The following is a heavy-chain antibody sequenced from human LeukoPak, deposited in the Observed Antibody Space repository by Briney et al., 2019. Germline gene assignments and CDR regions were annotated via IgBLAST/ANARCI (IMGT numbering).Heavy chain of an antibody. J-gene: IGHJ4*02. CDR3: ARAWLVLFDY. D-gene: IGHD6-19*01. CDR2: INHSGST. CDR1: GGSFSGYY. V-gene: IGHV4-34*01. Sequence: SETLSLTCAVYGGSFSGYYWSWIRQPPGKGLEWIGEINHSGSTNYNPSLKSRVTTSVDTSKNQFSLKLSSVTAADTAVYYCARAWLVLFDYWGQGTLVTVSS.